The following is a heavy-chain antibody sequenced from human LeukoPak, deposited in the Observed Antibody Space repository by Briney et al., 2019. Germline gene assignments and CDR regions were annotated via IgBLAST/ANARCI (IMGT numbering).Heavy chain of an antibody. CDR3: TTSSDLVGATPGVFDY. CDR2: IKSKTDGGTT. D-gene: IGHD1-26*01. CDR1: GFTFTSYA. V-gene: IGHV3-15*07. J-gene: IGHJ4*02. Sequence: GGSLRLSCAISGFTFTSYAMNWVRQAPGKGLEWVGRIKSKTDGGTTDYAAPVKGRFTISREDSKKTRYLQMNSLKTEDTAVYYCTTSSDLVGATPGVFDYWGQGTLVTVSS.